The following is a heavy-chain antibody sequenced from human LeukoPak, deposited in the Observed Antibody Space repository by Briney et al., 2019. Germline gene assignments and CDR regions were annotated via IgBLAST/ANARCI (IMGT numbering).Heavy chain of an antibody. CDR1: GFSFSNYA. CDR2: IRGAGET. D-gene: IGHD1-1*01. V-gene: IGHV3-23*01. CDR3: AKANWVSNADAVW. J-gene: IGHJ4*02. Sequence: PGGSLRLSCAASGFSFSNYAMSWVRQAPARGPEWVSSIRGAGETFYADSVKGRFTLSRDDSRNTVYLQLNNLTVEDTAIYYCAKANWVSNADAVWWGQGAQVTVSS.